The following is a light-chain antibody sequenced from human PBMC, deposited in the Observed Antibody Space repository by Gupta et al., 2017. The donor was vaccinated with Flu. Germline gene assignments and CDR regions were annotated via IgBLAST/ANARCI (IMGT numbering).Light chain of an antibody. Sequence: VLTQPPSVSVAPCQTGKSTCGGDNVGTTSVHWYQHKPDLAPVLVVYDDSHRPSGIPERFPGSNSGNTATLTITKVGAEDEADYYCQLWHRSRGHLRVFGGGTKLTVL. J-gene: IGLJ3*02. V-gene: IGLV3-21*02. CDR2: DDS. CDR3: QLWHRSRGHLRV. CDR1: NVGTTS.